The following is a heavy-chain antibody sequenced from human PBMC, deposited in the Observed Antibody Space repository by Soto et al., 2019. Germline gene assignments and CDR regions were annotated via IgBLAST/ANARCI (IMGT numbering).Heavy chain of an antibody. CDR2: ISGSGGST. V-gene: IGHV3-23*01. CDR1: GFTFSSYA. CDR3: AKGVEWLLSSFDY. Sequence: GWSLRLSCAASGFTFSSYAMSWVRQAPGKGLEWVSSISGSGGSTYYADSVKGRFTISRDNSKNTLYLQMNSLRAEDTAVYYCAKGVEWLLSSFDYSGQGTLVIVSS. D-gene: IGHD3-3*01. J-gene: IGHJ4*02.